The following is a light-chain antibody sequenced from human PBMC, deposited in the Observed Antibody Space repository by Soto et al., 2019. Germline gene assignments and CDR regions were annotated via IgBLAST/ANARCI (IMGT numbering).Light chain of an antibody. J-gene: IGKJ4*01. CDR3: QHPLP. CDR2: DAS. V-gene: IGKV3-11*01. Sequence: EIVLTQSPATLSLSPGERATLSCRASQSVSSYLAWYQQKPGQAPRLLIYDASNRATGIPARFSGSGSGTDFTLTISSLEPEDFAVYYCQHPLPFGGGTKVDIK. CDR1: QSVSSY.